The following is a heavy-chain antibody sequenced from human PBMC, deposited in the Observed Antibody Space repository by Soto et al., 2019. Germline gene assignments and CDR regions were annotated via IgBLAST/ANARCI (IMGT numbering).Heavy chain of an antibody. CDR1: GFTLRSYA. CDR2: ISAGGGST. D-gene: IGHD6-19*01. Sequence: GGSLRLSCAASGFTLRSYAMSWVRQAPGKGLEWVSTISAGGGSTYYADSVKGRFTISSDNSKTTLYLQMNSLRAEDTAVYYCAKDDFEWMVPVDYWGQGTLVTVSS. V-gene: IGHV3-23*01. J-gene: IGHJ4*02. CDR3: AKDDFEWMVPVDY.